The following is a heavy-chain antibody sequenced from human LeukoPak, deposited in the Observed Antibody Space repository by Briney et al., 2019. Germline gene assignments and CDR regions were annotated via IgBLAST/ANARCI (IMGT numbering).Heavy chain of an antibody. CDR1: RFTFSSYW. J-gene: IGHJ3*02. D-gene: IGHD3-3*01. CDR3: ASFSIRQSYDFWSGYAHAFDI. V-gene: IGHV3-7*01. Sequence: PGGSLRLSCAASRFTFSSYWMSWVRQAPGKGLEWVANIKQDGSEKYYVDSVKGRFTISRDNAKNSLYLQMNSLRAEDTAVYYCASFSIRQSYDFWSGYAHAFDIWGQGTMVTVSS. CDR2: IKQDGSEK.